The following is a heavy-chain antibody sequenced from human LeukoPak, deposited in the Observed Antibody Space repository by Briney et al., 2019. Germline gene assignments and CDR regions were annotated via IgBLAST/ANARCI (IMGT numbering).Heavy chain of an antibody. CDR2: ISYDGSEK. D-gene: IGHD6-13*01. J-gene: IGHJ5*02. CDR3: AGGIAAALT. CDR1: GFTFSSYG. V-gene: IGHV3-30*03. Sequence: PGGSLRLSCAASGFTFSSYGMHWVRQAPGKGLEWVAVISYDGSEKYYVDSVKGRFTISRDNAKNSLYLQMNSLRAEDTAVYYCAGGIAAALTWGQGTLVTVSS.